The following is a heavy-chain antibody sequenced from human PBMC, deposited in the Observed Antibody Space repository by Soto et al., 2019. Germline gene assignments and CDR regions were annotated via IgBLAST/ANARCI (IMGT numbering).Heavy chain of an antibody. D-gene: IGHD3-10*01. V-gene: IGHV5-10-1*01. CDR1: GYSFTSYW. J-gene: IGHJ6*02. Sequence: GESLKISCKGSGYSFTSYWISWVRQMPGKGLEWMGRIDPSDSYTNYSPSFQGHVTISADKSISTAYLQWSRLKASDTAMYYCARHLVYYYGSGRTGMDVWGQGTTVTVSS. CDR3: ARHLVYYYGSGRTGMDV. CDR2: IDPSDSYT.